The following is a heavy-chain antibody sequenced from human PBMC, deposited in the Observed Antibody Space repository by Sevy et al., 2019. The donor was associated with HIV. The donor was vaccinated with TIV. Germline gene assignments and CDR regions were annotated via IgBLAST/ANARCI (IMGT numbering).Heavy chain of an antibody. CDR1: GFTFSSYA. D-gene: IGHD3-10*01. CDR2: ISGSGGST. V-gene: IGHV3-23*01. Sequence: GGSLRLSCAASGFTFSSYAMSWVRQAPGKGLEWVSAISGSGGSTYYADSVKGRFTISRDNSKNTLYLQMNSLRAEDTAVYYCAKVPVLLWFGEEGGALGIWGQGTMVTVSS. CDR3: AKVPVLLWFGEEGGALGI. J-gene: IGHJ3*02.